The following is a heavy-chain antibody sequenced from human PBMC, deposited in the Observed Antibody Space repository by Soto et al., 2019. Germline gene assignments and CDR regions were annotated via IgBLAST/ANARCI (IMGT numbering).Heavy chain of an antibody. D-gene: IGHD1-26*01. CDR2: ISYDGSNK. CDR1: GFTFSSYA. CDR3: ARDRLELTPYYYCYGMDV. Sequence: QVQLVEAGGGVVQPGRSLRLSCAASGFTFSSYAMHWVRQAPGKGLEWVAVISYDGSNKYYADSVKGRFTISRDNSKNTLYLQMNSLRAEDTAVYYCARDRLELTPYYYCYGMDVWGQGTTVTVSS. J-gene: IGHJ6*02. V-gene: IGHV3-30-3*01.